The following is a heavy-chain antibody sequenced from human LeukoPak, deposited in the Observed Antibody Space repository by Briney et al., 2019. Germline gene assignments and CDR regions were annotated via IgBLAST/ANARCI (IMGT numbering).Heavy chain of an antibody. D-gene: IGHD3-22*01. CDR2: ISTSSTSTI. CDR1: GFTFSSYS. CDR3: AKDSSGFYPKAYFDY. V-gene: IGHV3-48*02. Sequence: GGSLRLSCAASGFTFSSYSMNWVRQAPGKGLEWVSYISTSSTSTIYYADSVKGRFTISRDNAKNSLYLQMNSLRDDDTAVYYCAKDSSGFYPKAYFDYWGQGTLVTVSS. J-gene: IGHJ4*02.